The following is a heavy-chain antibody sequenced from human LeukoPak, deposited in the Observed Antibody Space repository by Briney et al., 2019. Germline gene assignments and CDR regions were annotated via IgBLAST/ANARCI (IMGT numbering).Heavy chain of an antibody. D-gene: IGHD2-2*01. CDR3: ATPAYCTSTSCSGQYYYYYYMDV. V-gene: IGHV4-59*01. Sequence: SETLSLTCNVSGGSISGYYWSWIRQPPGKGLEWLGYIYYSGSSNYNPSLKSRATISADTSKNQFSLKLSSVTAADTAVYYCATPAYCTSTSCSGQYYYYYYMDVWGKGTTVTVSS. J-gene: IGHJ6*03. CDR2: IYYSGSS. CDR1: GGSISGYY.